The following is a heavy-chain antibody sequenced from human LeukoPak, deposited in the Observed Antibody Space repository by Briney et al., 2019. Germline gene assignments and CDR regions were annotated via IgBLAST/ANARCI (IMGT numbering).Heavy chain of an antibody. CDR3: ARDRSNNWFDP. J-gene: IGHJ5*02. CDR1: GGSISSGGYY. D-gene: IGHD4-11*01. Sequence: SETLSLTCTVSGGSISSGGYYWSWIRQHPGKGLEWIGRIYTSGSTNYNLSLKSRVTMSVDTSKNQFSLKLSSVTAADTAVYYCARDRSNNWFDPWGQGTLVTVSS. V-gene: IGHV4-61*02. CDR2: IYTSGST.